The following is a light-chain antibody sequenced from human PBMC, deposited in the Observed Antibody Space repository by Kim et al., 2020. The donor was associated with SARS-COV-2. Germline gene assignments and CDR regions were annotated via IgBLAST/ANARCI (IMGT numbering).Light chain of an antibody. CDR3: GTWDGGLSAAWV. V-gene: IGLV1-51*01. CDR1: TSNIGNNY. CDR2: DNR. Sequence: KVTISCYGSTSNIGNNYVSWDQHRPGTAPKLLIYDNRKRPSGIPARFSGSKSGTSATLGITGLQPGDEADYYCGTWDGGLSAAWVFGGWTKLTVL. J-gene: IGLJ3*02.